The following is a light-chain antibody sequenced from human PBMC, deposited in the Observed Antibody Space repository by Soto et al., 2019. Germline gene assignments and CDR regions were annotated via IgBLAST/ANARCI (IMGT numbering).Light chain of an antibody. V-gene: IGKV1-39*01. Sequence: DIQMTQSPSSLSASVGDRVSITCRASQSGSNYVNWYEQKPGKGGELLMYTASSLQTGVPSRFSGSGSGTDFTLTVSSLQPEDFSTYFCQQSYSTPWTFGQGTKVDIK. CDR2: TAS. CDR3: QQSYSTPWT. J-gene: IGKJ1*01. CDR1: QSGSNY.